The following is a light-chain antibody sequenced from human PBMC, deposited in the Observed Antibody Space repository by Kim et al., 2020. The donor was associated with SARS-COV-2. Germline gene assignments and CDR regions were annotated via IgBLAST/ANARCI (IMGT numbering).Light chain of an antibody. Sequence: LPPGERATLACRASQSVSSTYLAWYQQKPGQAPRLLIYGASSRATGIPDRFSGSGSGTDFTLTISRLEPEDSAVYYCQQYISSPYTFGQGTKLEI. J-gene: IGKJ2*01. V-gene: IGKV3-20*01. CDR2: GAS. CDR1: QSVSSTY. CDR3: QQYISSPYT.